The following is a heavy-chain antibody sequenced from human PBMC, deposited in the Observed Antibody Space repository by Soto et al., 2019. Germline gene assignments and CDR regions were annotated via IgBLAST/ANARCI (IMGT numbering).Heavy chain of an antibody. D-gene: IGHD3-3*01. J-gene: IGHJ6*02. CDR1: GDSVSSNSAA. V-gene: IGHV6-1*01. CDR3: ARAREWLSYYYYGMDV. Sequence: SQTLSLTCAISGDSVSSNSAAWNWIRQSPSRGLEWLGRTYYRSRWYNDYAVSVKSRITINPDTSKNQFSLQLNSVTPEDTAVYYCARAREWLSYYYYGMDVWGQGTTVTVSS. CDR2: TYYRSRWYN.